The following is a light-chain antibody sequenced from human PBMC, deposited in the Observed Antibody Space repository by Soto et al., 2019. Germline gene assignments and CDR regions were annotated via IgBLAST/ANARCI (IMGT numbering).Light chain of an antibody. V-gene: IGKV1-27*01. CDR1: QGISNY. CDR2: SAS. Sequence: DMQMTQSPSSLSASVGDRVTITCRASQGISNYLAWYQQKPGKVPKLLIYSASTLQSGVSSRFSGSGSGTDCTLTISSLQPEDVATYYCQNYNSAPAPFTFGPGTKVDIK. CDR3: QNYNSAPAPFT. J-gene: IGKJ3*01.